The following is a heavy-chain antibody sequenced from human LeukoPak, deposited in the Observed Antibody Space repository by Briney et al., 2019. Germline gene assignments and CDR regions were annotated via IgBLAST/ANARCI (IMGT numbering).Heavy chain of an antibody. Sequence: GGSLRLSCAASGLTFDDYAMHWVRQAPGKGLEWVSGISWNSGSIGYADSVKGRFTISRDNAKNSLYLQMNSLRAEDTALYYCAKDADVDTAMVLFFDYWGQGTLVTVSS. CDR2: ISWNSGSI. CDR1: GLTFDDYA. D-gene: IGHD5-18*01. CDR3: AKDADVDTAMVLFFDY. J-gene: IGHJ4*02. V-gene: IGHV3-9*01.